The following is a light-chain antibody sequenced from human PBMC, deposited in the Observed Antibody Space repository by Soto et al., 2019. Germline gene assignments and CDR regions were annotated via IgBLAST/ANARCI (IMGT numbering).Light chain of an antibody. J-gene: IGLJ2*01. CDR2: RNN. CDR1: SSNIGSNY. CDR3: AAWDDSLHVV. Sequence: QSVLTQLPSASGTPGQRVTISCSGSSSNIGSNYVYWYQQLPGTAPKLLIYRNNQRPSGVPDRFSGSKSGTSASLAISGLRSEDEADYYCAAWDDSLHVVFGGGTKLTVL. V-gene: IGLV1-47*01.